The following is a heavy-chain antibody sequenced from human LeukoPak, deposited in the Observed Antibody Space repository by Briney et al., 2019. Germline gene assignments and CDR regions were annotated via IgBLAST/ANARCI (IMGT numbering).Heavy chain of an antibody. CDR2: ITSSSSYT. J-gene: IGHJ6*04. D-gene: IGHD3-10*02. CDR1: GPSITTYM. V-gene: IGHV3-21*01. Sequence: GGSLRLSCAASGPSITTYMMNWVRQAPGKGLEWVSSITSSSSYTFYADSVKGRFTISRDNAKNSLYLQMNSLRAEDTAVYYCAELGITMIGGVWGKGTTVTISS. CDR3: AELGITMIGGV.